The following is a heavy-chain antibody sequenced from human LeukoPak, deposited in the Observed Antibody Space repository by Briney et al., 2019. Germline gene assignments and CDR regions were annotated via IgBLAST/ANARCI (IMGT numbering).Heavy chain of an antibody. CDR1: GFTFSSYG. J-gene: IGHJ4*02. D-gene: IGHD5-18*01. CDR2: MWYDGSNK. CDR3: AREDTALVIAY. V-gene: IGHV3-33*01. Sequence: GGSLRLSCAASGFTFSSYGMHWVRQAPGKGPEWVAIMWYDGSNKYYTDSVKGRFTISRDNSKNTLYLQMNSLRVEDTAVYYCAREDTALVIAYWGQGTLVTVSS.